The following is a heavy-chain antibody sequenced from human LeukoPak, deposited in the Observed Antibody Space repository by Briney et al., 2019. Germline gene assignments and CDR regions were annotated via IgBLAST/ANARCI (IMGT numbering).Heavy chain of an antibody. D-gene: IGHD1-1*01. J-gene: IGHJ4*02. CDR2: ISPSSGST. CDR3: ARSSNWAHDY. Sequence: ASVKVSCKASGYTFINYYMHGVRRAPGQGLEWMGIISPSSGSTTYAQKFQGRVTMTRDTSTSTVYMELSSLRSEDTAVYYCARSSNWAHDYWGQGTLVTVSS. CDR1: GYTFINYY. V-gene: IGHV1-46*01.